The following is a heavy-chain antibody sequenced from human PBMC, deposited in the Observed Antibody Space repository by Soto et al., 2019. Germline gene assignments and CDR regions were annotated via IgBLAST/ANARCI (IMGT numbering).Heavy chain of an antibody. CDR3: ARDLSTYYYDSSGDHNWFDP. V-gene: IGHV3-33*01. J-gene: IGHJ5*02. CDR1: GFTFSSYG. Sequence: GGSLRLSCAASGFTFSSYGMHWVRQAPGKGLEWVAVIWYDGSNKYYADSVKGRFTISRDNSKNTLYLQMNSLRAEDTAVYYCARDLSTYYYDSSGDHNWFDPWGQGTLVTVSS. D-gene: IGHD3-22*01. CDR2: IWYDGSNK.